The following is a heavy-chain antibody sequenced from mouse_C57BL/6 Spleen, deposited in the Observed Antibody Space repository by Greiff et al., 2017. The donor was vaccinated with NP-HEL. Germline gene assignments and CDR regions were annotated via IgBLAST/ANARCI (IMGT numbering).Heavy chain of an antibody. D-gene: IGHD1-1*01. CDR1: GYTFTSYW. CDR2: INPSSGYT. CDR3: ARLVGPSDYYGSSYAMDY. Sequence: QVHVKQSGAELAKPGASVKLSCKASGYTFTSYWMHWVKQRPGQGLEWIGYINPSSGYTKYNQKFKDKATLTADKSSSTAYMQLSSLTYEDSAVYYCARLVGPSDYYGSSYAMDYWGQGTSVTVSS. V-gene: IGHV1-7*01. J-gene: IGHJ4*01.